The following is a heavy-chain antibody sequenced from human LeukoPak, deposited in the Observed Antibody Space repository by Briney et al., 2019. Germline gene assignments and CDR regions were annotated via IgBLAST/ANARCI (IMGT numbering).Heavy chain of an antibody. CDR1: GFTVSSKD. J-gene: IGHJ4*02. Sequence: GGSLRPSCAASGFTVSSKDMSWVRQAPGRGLEWVSVIYSAGSTYYADSVKGRFTISRHNSKNTLYLQMNSLRPEDTAVYYCARDLPLDCWGQGTLVTVSS. CDR3: ARDLPLDC. V-gene: IGHV3-53*04. CDR2: IYSAGST.